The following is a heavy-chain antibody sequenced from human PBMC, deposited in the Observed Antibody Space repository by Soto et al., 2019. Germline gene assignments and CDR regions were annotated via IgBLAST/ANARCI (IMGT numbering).Heavy chain of an antibody. J-gene: IGHJ4*02. CDR3: ARVRNEILTGYWYFDY. D-gene: IGHD3-9*01. Sequence: ASVKVSCTASGYTLTSYAMHWVRQAPGQRLEWMGWINAGNGNTKYSQKFQGRVTITRDTSASTAYMELSSLRSEDTAVYYCARVRNEILTGYWYFDYWGQGTLVTVSS. CDR2: INAGNGNT. V-gene: IGHV1-3*01. CDR1: GYTLTSYA.